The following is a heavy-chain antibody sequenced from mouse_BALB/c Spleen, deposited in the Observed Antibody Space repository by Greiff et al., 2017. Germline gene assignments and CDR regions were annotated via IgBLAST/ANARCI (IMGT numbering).Heavy chain of an antibody. Sequence: VQLQQSGAELVKPGASVKLSCTASGFNIKDTYMHWVKQRPEQGLEWIGRIDPANGNTKYDPKFQGKATITADTSSNTAYLQLSSLTSEDTAVYYCARGDDYDGYYFDYWGQGTTLTVSS. V-gene: IGHV14-3*02. CDR1: GFNIKDTY. CDR2: IDPANGNT. CDR3: ARGDDYDGYYFDY. D-gene: IGHD2-4*01. J-gene: IGHJ2*01.